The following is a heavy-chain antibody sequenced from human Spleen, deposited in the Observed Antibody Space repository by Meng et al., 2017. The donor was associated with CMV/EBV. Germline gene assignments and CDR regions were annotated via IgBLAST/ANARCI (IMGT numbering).Heavy chain of an antibody. Sequence: SVKVCCKASGGTFSSYAISWVRQAPGQGLEWMGGIIPIFGTANYAQKFQGRVTITTDESTSTAYMELSSLRSEDTAVYYCARGSIVVVPAAVHYYYYGMDVWSQGTTVTVSS. CDR2: IIPIFGTA. CDR1: GGTFSSYA. V-gene: IGHV1-69*05. CDR3: ARGSIVVVPAAVHYYYYGMDV. D-gene: IGHD2-2*01. J-gene: IGHJ6*02.